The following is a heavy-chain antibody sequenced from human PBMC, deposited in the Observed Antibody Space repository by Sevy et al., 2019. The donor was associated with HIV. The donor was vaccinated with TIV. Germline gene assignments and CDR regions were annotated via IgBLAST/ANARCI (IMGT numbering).Heavy chain of an antibody. CDR3: AKPPSGYFPALGVVPNLHFDY. Sequence: GGSLRLSCAASGFTFSSYAMSWVRQAPGKGLEWDSAISGSGGSTYYADSVKRRFTISRDNSKNTLYLQMNSLRAEDTAVYYCAKPPSGYFPALGVVPNLHFDYWGQGTLVTVSS. J-gene: IGHJ4*02. CDR2: ISGSGGST. V-gene: IGHV3-23*01. CDR1: GFTFSSYA. D-gene: IGHD3-3*01.